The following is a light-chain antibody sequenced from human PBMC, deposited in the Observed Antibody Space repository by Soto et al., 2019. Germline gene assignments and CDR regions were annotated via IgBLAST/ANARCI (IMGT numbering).Light chain of an antibody. Sequence: DIQLTQSPSFLSASVGDRVTITCRASQGISSYLAWYQQQSGKAPKLLIYAASTLQSGVPSRFSGSGSGTEFTLTISSLQPEDFATYYCQQLNSYPPGTFGQGTKLEIK. V-gene: IGKV1-9*01. CDR1: QGISSY. CDR3: QQLNSYPPGT. J-gene: IGKJ1*01. CDR2: AAS.